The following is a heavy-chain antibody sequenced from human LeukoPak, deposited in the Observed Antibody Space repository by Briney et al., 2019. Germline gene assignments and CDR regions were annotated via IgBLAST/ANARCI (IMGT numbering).Heavy chain of an antibody. CDR2: IRSKTYGGTT. CDR1: GFTFGDYG. J-gene: IGHJ4*02. Sequence: HPGGSLRLSCTDSGFTFGDYGMSWVRQAPGRGLEWVGLIRSKTYGGTTEHAASVKGRFTMSRDDSKSIAYLQMNSLKTEDTAVYYCTRVRGVIVEGFDYWGREPWSPSPQ. V-gene: IGHV3-49*04. CDR3: TRVRGVIVEGFDY. D-gene: IGHD3-10*01.